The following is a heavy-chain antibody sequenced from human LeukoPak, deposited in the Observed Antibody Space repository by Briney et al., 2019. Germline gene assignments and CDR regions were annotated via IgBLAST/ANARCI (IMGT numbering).Heavy chain of an antibody. CDR1: GFTFSSYW. CDR2: INSDESST. J-gene: IGHJ6*04. CDR3: AELGITMIGGV. Sequence: GGSLRLSCAASGFTFSSYWMHWVRQPPGKGLVWVSRINSDESSTNYADSVKGRFTISRDNAKNSLYLQMNSLRAEDTAVYYRAELGITMIGGVWGKGTTVTISS. D-gene: IGHD3-10*02. V-gene: IGHV3-74*01.